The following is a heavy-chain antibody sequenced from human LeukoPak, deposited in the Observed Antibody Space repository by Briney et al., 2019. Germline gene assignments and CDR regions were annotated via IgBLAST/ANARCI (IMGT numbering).Heavy chain of an antibody. D-gene: IGHD6-13*01. V-gene: IGHV4-59*01. CDR1: GGSISSYY. Sequence: SETLSLTCTVSGGSISSYYWSWIRQPPGKGLEWIGYIYYSGSTNYNPSLKSRVTISVDTSKNQFSLKVSSVTAADTAVYYCARSGIASAGSLDYWGQGTLVTVSS. CDR2: IYYSGST. CDR3: ARSGIASAGSLDY. J-gene: IGHJ4*02.